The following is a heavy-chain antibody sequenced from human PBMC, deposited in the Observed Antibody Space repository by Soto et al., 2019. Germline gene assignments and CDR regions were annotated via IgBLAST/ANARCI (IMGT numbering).Heavy chain of an antibody. Sequence: QVQLVESGGGVVQPGRSLRLSCAASGFTFSSYGMHWVRQAPGKGLEWVTVISYDGRNKFYADSVKGRFTISRDNSKNTLYLQMSSLRAADTAVYYCAKDLGASGWYGIDSWGQGTLVTVSS. D-gene: IGHD6-19*01. CDR1: GFTFSSYG. CDR3: AKDLGASGWYGIDS. CDR2: ISYDGRNK. J-gene: IGHJ4*02. V-gene: IGHV3-30*18.